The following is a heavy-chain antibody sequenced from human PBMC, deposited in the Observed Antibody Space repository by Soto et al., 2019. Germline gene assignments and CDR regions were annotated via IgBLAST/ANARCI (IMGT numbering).Heavy chain of an antibody. V-gene: IGHV3-33*01. CDR3: VRSLPLMITFGGVIS. J-gene: IGHJ5*02. CDR1: GFTFSSYG. Sequence: QVQLVESGGGVVQPGRSLRLSCAASGFTFSSYGMHWVRQAPGKGLEWVAVIWYDGSNKYYADSVKGRFTISRDNSKNTLYLQMNSLRAEDTAVYYCVRSLPLMITFGGVISWGQGTLVTVSS. CDR2: IWYDGSNK. D-gene: IGHD3-16*01.